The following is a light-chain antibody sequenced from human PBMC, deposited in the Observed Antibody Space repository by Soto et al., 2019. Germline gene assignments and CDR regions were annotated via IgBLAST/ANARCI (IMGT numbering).Light chain of an antibody. J-gene: IGKJ5*01. V-gene: IGKV2-30*02. CDR3: MQGTHWPIT. CDR2: KVS. CDR1: QSLVHSDGIAY. Sequence: VVMTQSPLSLPVTLGRPASISCRSNQSLVHSDGIAYFSWFQQRPGRSPRRLIYKVSNRDSGVTARFSGSGSGTDFALNISRVEAEEVGVYYCMQGTHWPITVGQGTRLEI.